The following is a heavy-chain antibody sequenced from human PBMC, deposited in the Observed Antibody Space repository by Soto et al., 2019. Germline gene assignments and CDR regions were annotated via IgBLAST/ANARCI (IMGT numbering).Heavy chain of an antibody. Sequence: SVKVSCKXSGGTFSSYAISWVRQAPGQGLEWMGGIIPIFGTANYAQKFQGRVTITADESTSTAYMELSSLRSEDTAVYYCARFGNDYGDYDYWGQGTLVTVSS. CDR3: ARFGNDYGDYDY. D-gene: IGHD4-17*01. CDR2: IIPIFGTA. V-gene: IGHV1-69*13. J-gene: IGHJ4*02. CDR1: GGTFSSYA.